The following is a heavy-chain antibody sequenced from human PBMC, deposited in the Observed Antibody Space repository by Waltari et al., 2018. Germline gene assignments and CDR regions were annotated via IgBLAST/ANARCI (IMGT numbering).Heavy chain of an antibody. J-gene: IGHJ5*02. CDR1: GLRFSSYA. CDR3: AKGGLSSSWPKNWFDP. CDR2: MSSSAGNT. D-gene: IGHD6-19*01. Sequence: EVQVLESGGGLVQPGGSLRLRCAASGLRFSSYAVSWVRQAPGKGLEWVSAMSSSAGNTYYSDSVKGRFTLSRDNSNNTVYLQMNSLRADDTAVYYCAKGGLSSSWPKNWFDPWGQGTLVTVSS. V-gene: IGHV3-23*01.